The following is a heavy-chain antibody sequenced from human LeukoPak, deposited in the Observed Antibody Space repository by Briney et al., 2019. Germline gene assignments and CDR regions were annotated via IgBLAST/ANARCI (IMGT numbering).Heavy chain of an antibody. CDR3: ARDANYYDSRGENYFNY. D-gene: IGHD3-22*01. Sequence: PGGSLRLSCAASGFAFSSYWMSWVRQAPGKGLEWVANIKRDGSDTYYVDSVKGRFTISGDNAKNSLYLQLNSLRAEDTAVYYCARDANYYDSRGENYFNYWGQGTLVTVSS. CDR2: IKRDGSDT. V-gene: IGHV3-7*01. J-gene: IGHJ4*02. CDR1: GFAFSSYW.